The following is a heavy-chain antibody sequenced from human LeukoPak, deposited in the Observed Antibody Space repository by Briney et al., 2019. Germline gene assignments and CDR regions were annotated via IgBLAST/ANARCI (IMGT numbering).Heavy chain of an antibody. J-gene: IGHJ3*02. V-gene: IGHV1-3*01. CDR2: INAGNGNT. CDR1: GYTFTSYA. D-gene: IGHD2-21*02. CDR3: ARRLLSMSGGAFDI. Sequence: CASVKVTCKASGYTFTSYAMHWVRQAPGQRLEWMGWINAGNGNTKYSQKFQGRVTITRDTSASTAYMELSSLRSEDTAVYYCARRLLSMSGGAFDIWGQGTMVTVSS.